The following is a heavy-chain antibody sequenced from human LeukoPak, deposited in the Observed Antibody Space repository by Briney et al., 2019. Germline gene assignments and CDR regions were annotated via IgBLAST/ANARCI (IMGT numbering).Heavy chain of an antibody. CDR3: ARGYAGLGAFDI. V-gene: IGHV3-30-3*01. J-gene: IGHJ3*02. Sequence: PGGSLRLSCAASGFTFSSYAMHWVRQAPGKGLEWVAFISFDGSNKYYTDSVKGRFTISRDNSKNTLYLQMNSLRAEDTAVYYCARGYAGLGAFDIWGQGTMVTVSS. CDR1: GFTFSSYA. D-gene: IGHD3-10*01. CDR2: ISFDGSNK.